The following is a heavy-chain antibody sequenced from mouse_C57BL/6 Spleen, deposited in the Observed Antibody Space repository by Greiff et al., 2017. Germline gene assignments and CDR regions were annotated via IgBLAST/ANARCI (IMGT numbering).Heavy chain of an antibody. CDR1: GFTFSSYG. Sequence: DVQLQESGGDLVKPGGSLKLSCAASGFTFSSYGMSWVRQTPDKRLEWVATISSGGSYTYYPDSVKGRFTISRDNAKNTLYLQMSSLKSEDTAMYYCARQMYGYDVAYWGQGTLVTVSA. V-gene: IGHV5-6*01. D-gene: IGHD2-2*01. CDR3: ARQMYGYDVAY. CDR2: ISSGGSYT. J-gene: IGHJ3*01.